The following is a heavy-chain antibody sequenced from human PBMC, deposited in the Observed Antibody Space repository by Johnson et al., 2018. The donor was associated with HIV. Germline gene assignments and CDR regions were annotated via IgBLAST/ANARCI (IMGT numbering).Heavy chain of an antibody. V-gene: IGHV3-66*02. D-gene: IGHD1-26*01. CDR1: SNY. J-gene: IGHJ3*01. CDR2: IYSGGSP. Sequence: VQVVESGGGLVQPGGSLRLSCVGSSNYKSWVRQAPGKGLEWVSVIYSGGSPYYADSVKGRFTISRDTSKNMLYLQMNSLRPEDTAVYYCTRGRFTDDAFDVWGLGTMVTVSS. CDR3: TRGRFTDDAFDV.